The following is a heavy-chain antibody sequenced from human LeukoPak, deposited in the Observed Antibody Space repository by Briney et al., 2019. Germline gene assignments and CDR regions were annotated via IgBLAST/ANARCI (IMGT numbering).Heavy chain of an antibody. CDR3: ASGRRAATGAGYYFDY. D-gene: IGHD6-13*01. V-gene: IGHV3-33*01. CDR1: GFTFRNYG. Sequence: GGSLRLSCAASGFTFRNYGMHWVRQAPGKGLEWVAIIYYDRSSKYYADSVKGRFTISRDNSKNTLYLQMNSLTAEDTALYYCASGRRAATGAGYYFDYWGQGTLVTVSS. CDR2: IYYDRSSK. J-gene: IGHJ4*02.